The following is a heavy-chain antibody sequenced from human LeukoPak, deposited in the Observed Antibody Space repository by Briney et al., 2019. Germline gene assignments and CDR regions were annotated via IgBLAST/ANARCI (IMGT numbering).Heavy chain of an antibody. D-gene: IGHD4-17*01. CDR3: ARVHSVTTWMVFDP. CDR2: IYYSGST. CDR1: GGSISSSSYY. V-gene: IGHV4-39*07. J-gene: IGHJ5*02. Sequence: SETLSLTCTVSGGSISSSSYYWGWIRQPPGKGLEWIGSIYYSGSTYYNSSLKSRVTISVDTSKNQFSLKLSSVTAADTAVYYCARVHSVTTWMVFDPWGQGTLVTVSS.